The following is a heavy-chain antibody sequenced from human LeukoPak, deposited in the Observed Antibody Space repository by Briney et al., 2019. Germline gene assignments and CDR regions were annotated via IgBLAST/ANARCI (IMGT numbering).Heavy chain of an antibody. CDR1: GGSISSSSYY. Sequence: SETLSLPCTVSGGSISSSSYYWGWIRQPPGKGLEWIGSIYYSGSTYYNPSLKSRVTISVDTSKNQFSLKLSPVTAADTAVYYCAATAMVWDWGQGTLVTVSS. V-gene: IGHV4-39*01. D-gene: IGHD5-18*01. J-gene: IGHJ4*02. CDR3: AATAMVWD. CDR2: IYYSGST.